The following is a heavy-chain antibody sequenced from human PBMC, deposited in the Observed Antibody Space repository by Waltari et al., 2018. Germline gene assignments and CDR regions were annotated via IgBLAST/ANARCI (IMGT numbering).Heavy chain of an antibody. D-gene: IGHD2-2*01. CDR2: ISSSSSYI. V-gene: IGHV3-21*01. J-gene: IGHJ3*02. CDR1: GFTFSSYS. Sequence: EVQLVESGGGLVKPGGSLRLSCAASGFTFSSYSMNWVRQAPGKGLEWVSSISSSSSYIYYADSGKGRFTSTRDNAKNALYLQMNSLRAEDTAVYYCAREGDIVVVPAADAFDIWGQGTMVTVSS. CDR3: AREGDIVVVPAADAFDI.